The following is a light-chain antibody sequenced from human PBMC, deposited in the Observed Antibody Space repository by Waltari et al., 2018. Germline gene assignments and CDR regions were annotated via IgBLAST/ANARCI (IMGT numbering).Light chain of an antibody. J-gene: IGLJ3*02. CDR2: RNN. V-gene: IGLV1-47*01. CDR3: AAWDDSLSGWV. CDR1: SSNIGSNY. Sequence: QSVLTQPPSASGTPGQRVTISCSGSSSNIGSNYVYWYQQLPGTAPKLLIYRNNQRPSWVPDRFSCSKSGTSASLAISGLRSEDEADYYCAAWDDSLSGWVFGGGTKLTVL.